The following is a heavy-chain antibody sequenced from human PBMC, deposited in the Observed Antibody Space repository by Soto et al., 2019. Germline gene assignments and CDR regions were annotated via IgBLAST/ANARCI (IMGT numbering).Heavy chain of an antibody. D-gene: IGHD2-2*01. CDR1: GGSISSGDYY. V-gene: IGHV4-31*03. Sequence: SETLCLTCTVSGGSISSGDYYWSWIRQHPGKGLEWIGYIYYSGSTYYNPSLKSRVTISVDTSKNQFSLKLSSVTAADTAVYYCARMIPAAPLGRNWFDPWGQGTLVTVSS. CDR2: IYYSGST. J-gene: IGHJ5*02. CDR3: ARMIPAAPLGRNWFDP.